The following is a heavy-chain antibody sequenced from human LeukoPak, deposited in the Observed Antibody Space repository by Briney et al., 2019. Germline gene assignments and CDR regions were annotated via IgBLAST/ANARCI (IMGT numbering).Heavy chain of an antibody. CDR1: GFTLSRYW. Sequence: PGGSLTLSCTASGFTLSRYWMSWVRQAPGKGREWVTNIKQDGSEKYCVDSVKGRFTISRDNAKNSLYLQMNSLRAEDTAVYYCARATYSYFDSWGQGTLVTVSS. CDR2: IKQDGSEK. V-gene: IGHV3-7*01. J-gene: IGHJ4*02. CDR3: ARATYSYFDS. D-gene: IGHD2-21*01.